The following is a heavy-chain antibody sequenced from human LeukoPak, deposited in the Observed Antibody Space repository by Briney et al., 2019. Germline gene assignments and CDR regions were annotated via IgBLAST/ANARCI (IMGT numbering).Heavy chain of an antibody. CDR1: GFTFSSYG. V-gene: IGHV3-30*18. D-gene: IGHD4-17*01. Sequence: GRSLRLSCAASGFTFSSYGMHWVRQAPGKGLEWVAVISYDGSNRYYADSVKGRFTISRDNSKNTLYLQMNSLRPEDTAVYYCAKLGGKTAYGDEYCGMDVWGQGTTVTVSS. J-gene: IGHJ6*02. CDR2: ISYDGSNR. CDR3: AKLGGKTAYGDEYCGMDV.